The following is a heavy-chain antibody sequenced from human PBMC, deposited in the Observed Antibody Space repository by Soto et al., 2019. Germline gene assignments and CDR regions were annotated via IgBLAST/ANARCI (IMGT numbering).Heavy chain of an antibody. CDR1: GGSISSYY. J-gene: IGHJ4*02. CDR2: IYYSGST. Sequence: PSETLSLTCTVSGGSISSYYWSWIRQPPGKGLEWIGYIYYSGSTNYNPSLKSRVTISVDTSKNQFSLKLSSVTAADTAVYYCAALGLGAFQPFDCWGQGTLVTVSS. CDR3: AALGLGAFQPFDC. V-gene: IGHV4-59*01. D-gene: IGHD7-27*01.